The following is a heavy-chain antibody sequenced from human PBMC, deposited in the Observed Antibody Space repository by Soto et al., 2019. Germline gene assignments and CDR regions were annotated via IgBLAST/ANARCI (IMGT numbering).Heavy chain of an antibody. CDR3: ARSPNYYYYGLDV. V-gene: IGHV4-61*08. CDR1: GGSVSSGDYF. J-gene: IGHJ6*02. Sequence: SETLSLTCTVSGGSVSSGDYFWSWLRQSPGKRLEWIAYIYYSGSTNYNPSLKSRATISVDTSKSQISLTPTSMTAAEAALYYCARSPNYYYYGLDVWGQGTAGTVSS. CDR2: IYYSGST. D-gene: IGHD3-10*01.